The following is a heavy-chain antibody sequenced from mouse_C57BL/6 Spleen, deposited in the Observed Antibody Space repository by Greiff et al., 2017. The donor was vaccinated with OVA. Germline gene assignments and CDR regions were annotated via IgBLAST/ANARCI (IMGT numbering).Heavy chain of an antibody. D-gene: IGHD1-1*01. CDR3: ARDDYGSSWDY. J-gene: IGHJ2*01. Sequence: QVQLQQPGAELVMPGASVKLSCKASGYTFTSYWMHWVKQRPGQGLEWIGEIDPSDSYTNYNQKFKGKSTLTVDKSSSTAYMQLSSLTSEDSAVYYCARDDYGSSWDYWGQGTTLTVSS. CDR2: IDPSDSYT. CDR1: GYTFTSYW. V-gene: IGHV1-69*01.